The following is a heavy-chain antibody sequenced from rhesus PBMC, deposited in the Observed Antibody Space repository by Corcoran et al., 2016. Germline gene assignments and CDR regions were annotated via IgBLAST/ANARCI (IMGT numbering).Heavy chain of an antibody. CDR3: ARQYSGYPEAYDY. J-gene: IGHJ4*01. V-gene: IGHV4-173*01. CDR2: ISGSGGST. Sequence: QLQLQESGPGLVKPSETLSLTCAVSGGSISSNYWSWIRKPPGKGLEWIGRISGSGGSTDYNPTLKSRVTISTGTAKNQFYLKLSSVTAADTAVYYCARQYSGYPEAYDYWGQGVLVTVSS. CDR1: GGSISSNY. D-gene: IGHD5-24*01.